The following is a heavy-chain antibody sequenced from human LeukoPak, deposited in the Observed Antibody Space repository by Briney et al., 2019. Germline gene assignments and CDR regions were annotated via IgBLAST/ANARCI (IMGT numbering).Heavy chain of an antibody. CDR3: TRSYDSSGYYANYIDF. CDR2: IRSKANSYAT. V-gene: IGHV3-73*01. J-gene: IGHJ4*02. CDR1: GFTFSSYS. Sequence: GGSLRLSCAASGFTFSSYSMNWVRQASGKGLEWVGRIRSKANSYATAYAASVKGRFTISRDDSKNTAYLQMNSLKTEDTAVYYCTRSYDSSGYYANYIDFWGQGTLVTVSS. D-gene: IGHD3-22*01.